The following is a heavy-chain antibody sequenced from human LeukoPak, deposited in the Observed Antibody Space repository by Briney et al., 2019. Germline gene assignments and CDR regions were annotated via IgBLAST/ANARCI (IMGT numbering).Heavy chain of an antibody. V-gene: IGHV3-53*01. CDR2: LYSGGNT. D-gene: IGHD5-24*01. Sequence: PGGSLRLSCAASGFTVRSNYMNWVRQAPGKGLEWVSVLYSGGNTYYADSVKGRLTISRDNSKNTLSLQMNSLRAEDTAVYYCARGRAYNSDWGQGTLVTVSS. J-gene: IGHJ4*02. CDR1: GFTVRSNY. CDR3: ARGRAYNSD.